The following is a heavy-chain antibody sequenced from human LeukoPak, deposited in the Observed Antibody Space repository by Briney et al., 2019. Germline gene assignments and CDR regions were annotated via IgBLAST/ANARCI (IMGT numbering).Heavy chain of an antibody. CDR2: ISSSSSYI. D-gene: IGHD2-15*01. J-gene: IGHJ4*02. CDR1: GFTFSSYS. CDR3: ARAPLGYCSGGSCYDLDY. Sequence: PGGSLRLSCAASGFTFSSYSMNCVRQAPGKGVECVSSISSSSSYIYYADSVKRRFTISRDNAKNSLYLQMNSLRAEDTAVYYCARAPLGYCSGGSCYDLDYWGQGTLVTVSS. V-gene: IGHV3-21*01.